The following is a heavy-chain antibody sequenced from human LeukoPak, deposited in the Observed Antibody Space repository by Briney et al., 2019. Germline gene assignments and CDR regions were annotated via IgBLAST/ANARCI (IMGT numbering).Heavy chain of an antibody. CDR2: IIPIFGTA. V-gene: IGHV1-69*05. Sequence: SVKVSCKASGGTFSSYAISWVRHAPGQGLEWMGGIIPIFGTANYAQKFQGRVTITTDESTSTAYMERSSLRSLPTARYFRARGYSNYYYTDVSGKGTTVTVSS. J-gene: IGHJ6*03. CDR3: ARGYSNYYYTDV. D-gene: IGHD1-26*01. CDR1: GGTFSSYA.